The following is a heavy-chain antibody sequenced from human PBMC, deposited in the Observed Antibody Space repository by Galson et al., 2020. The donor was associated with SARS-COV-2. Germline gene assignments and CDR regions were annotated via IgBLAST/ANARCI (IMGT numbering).Heavy chain of an antibody. J-gene: IGHJ6*02. Sequence: AAGSLRLSCAASGFSFSTYYMHWDRQAPGKGLEWVARINSEGGRTIYADSVNGRFTISRDNAKNTLYLQMNSVRAEDTAAYFCAREGEDTWYDYVMDAWGQGTTVTVSS. CDR3: AREGEDTWYDYVMDA. D-gene: IGHD3-16*01. CDR2: INSEGGRT. V-gene: IGHV3-74*01. CDR1: GFSFSTYY.